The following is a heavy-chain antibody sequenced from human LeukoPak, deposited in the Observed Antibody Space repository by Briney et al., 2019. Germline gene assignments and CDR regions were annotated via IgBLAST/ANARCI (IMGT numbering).Heavy chain of an antibody. CDR1: GFTFSSYG. V-gene: IGHV3-30*02. D-gene: IGHD3-10*01. CDR2: IRYDGSNK. CDR3: AKDVVGPRPAVLLWFGELDY. J-gene: IGHJ4*02. Sequence: GGSLRLSCAASGFTFSSYGMHWVRQAPGKGLEWVAFIRYDGSNKYYADSVKGRFTISRDNSKNTLYLQMNSLRAEDTAVYYCAKDVVGPRPAVLLWFGELDYWGQGTLVTVSS.